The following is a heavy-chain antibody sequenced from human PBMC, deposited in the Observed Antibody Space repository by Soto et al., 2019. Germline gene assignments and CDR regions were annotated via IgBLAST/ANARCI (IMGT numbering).Heavy chain of an antibody. V-gene: IGHV2-5*01. CDR2: IYWNDIK. D-gene: IGHD2-15*01. CDR3: AHRYCSGGSCYYTLDY. J-gene: IGHJ4*02. CDR1: GFSLSTSGVA. Sequence: QITLKESGPTLVEPTQTLTLTCTFSGFSLSTSGVAVGWIRQPPGKALEWLALIYWNDIKHYSPSLKSRLTITKDTSKNQVVLTMTNMDPVDTATYFCAHRYCSGGSCYYTLDYWGQGTLVTVSS.